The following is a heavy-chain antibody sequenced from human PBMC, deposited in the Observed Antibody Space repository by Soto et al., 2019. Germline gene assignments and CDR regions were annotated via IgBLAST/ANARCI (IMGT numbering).Heavy chain of an antibody. CDR1: GYSFSSYW. Sequence: GESLKISCKGAGYSFSSYWIVWVRQMPGKGLEWMGTIYPGDSDTRYSPSFQGQVTISADKSISTAFLQWDSLKASDTAMYFCARHKGYCSSASCYGMDVWGHGATVTVSS. V-gene: IGHV5-51*01. CDR2: IYPGDSDT. J-gene: IGHJ6*02. CDR3: ARHKGYCSSASCYGMDV. D-gene: IGHD2-15*01.